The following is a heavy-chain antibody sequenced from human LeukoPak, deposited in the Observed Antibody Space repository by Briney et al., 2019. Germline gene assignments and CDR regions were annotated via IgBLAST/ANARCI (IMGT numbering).Heavy chain of an antibody. Sequence: GGSLRLSCAASGFTVSSNYMSWVRQAPGKGLEWVSSISSSSSYIYYADSVKGRFTISRDNAKNSLYLQMNSLRAEDTAVYYCAREQLILDDAFDIWGQGTMVTVSS. CDR3: AREQLILDDAFDI. CDR2: ISSSSSYI. V-gene: IGHV3-21*01. J-gene: IGHJ3*02. D-gene: IGHD6-13*01. CDR1: GFTVSSNY.